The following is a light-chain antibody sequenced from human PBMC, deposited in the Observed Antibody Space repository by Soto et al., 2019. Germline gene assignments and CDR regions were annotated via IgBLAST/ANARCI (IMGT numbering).Light chain of an antibody. J-gene: IGKJ1*01. V-gene: IGKV1-39*01. Sequence: IQVTQSPRSLSASMGDRFPITCRASRDIDNSLDWYQQVPGKAPKLXIYAAARLQTGVPSRLSGSGYGTDLTLTISSLKNEDFETYYCQQSYSNTKTFGQGTKVDIK. CDR2: AAA. CDR3: QQSYSNTKT. CDR1: RDIDNS.